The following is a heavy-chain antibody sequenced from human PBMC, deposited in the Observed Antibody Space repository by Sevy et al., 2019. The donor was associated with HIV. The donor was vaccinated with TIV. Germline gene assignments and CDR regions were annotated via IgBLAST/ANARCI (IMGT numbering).Heavy chain of an antibody. CDR3: ARDVSGGERLGQLSAYFDY. J-gene: IGHJ4*02. CDR1: GFTFSSYG. Sequence: GGSLRLSCAASGFTFSSYGMHWVRQAPGKGLEWVALIWYDGGNKYYADSVKGRFTISRDNSENTMYLQMNSLRVEDTAMYYCARDVSGGERLGQLSAYFDYWGQGTLVTVSS. V-gene: IGHV3-30*02. CDR2: IWYDGGNK. D-gene: IGHD3-16*02.